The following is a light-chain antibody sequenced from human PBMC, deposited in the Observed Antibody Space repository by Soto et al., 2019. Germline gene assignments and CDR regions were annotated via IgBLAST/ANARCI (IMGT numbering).Light chain of an antibody. V-gene: IGKV1-5*03. Sequence: DIQMTQSPSTLSASVGDRVTISFRASQSINTWLAWYQQKPGKAPKLLIYKASILETGVPSRFSGSGSGTEFTLTISSLQPDDFATYYCQQYNGYGRFGQGTKVDIK. CDR1: QSINTW. CDR3: QQYNGYGR. CDR2: KAS. J-gene: IGKJ1*01.